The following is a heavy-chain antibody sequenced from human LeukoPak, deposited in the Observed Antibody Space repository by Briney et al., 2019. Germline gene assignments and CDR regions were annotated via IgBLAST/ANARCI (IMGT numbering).Heavy chain of an antibody. Sequence: PGGSLRLSCAASGFTFSTYWMSWVCQAPGKGLEWVAIIKGDGSEKAYVDSVKGRFSISRDNAENSLYLQMSSLRAEDTAVYYCAKDWGYEEAGIDFWGQGTLVTVSS. J-gene: IGHJ4*02. CDR3: AKDWGYEEAGIDF. D-gene: IGHD6-13*01. V-gene: IGHV3-7*04. CDR1: GFTFSTYW. CDR2: IKGDGSEK.